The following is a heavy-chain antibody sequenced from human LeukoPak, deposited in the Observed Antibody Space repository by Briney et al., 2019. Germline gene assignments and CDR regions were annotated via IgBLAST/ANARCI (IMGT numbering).Heavy chain of an antibody. Sequence: GGSLRLSCATSGFTFSSYAMSWVRQAPGTGLEWVANIGPDGSEKYCVDSVKGRFTISRDNAKSSLFLQMNSLRDEDTAVYYCAGGLRGTYWGQGTLVTVSS. J-gene: IGHJ4*02. CDR1: GFTFSSYA. D-gene: IGHD1-1*01. V-gene: IGHV3-7*01. CDR2: IGPDGSEK. CDR3: AGGLRGTY.